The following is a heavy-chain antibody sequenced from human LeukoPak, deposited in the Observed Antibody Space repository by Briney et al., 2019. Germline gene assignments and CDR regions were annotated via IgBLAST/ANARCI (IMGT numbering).Heavy chain of an antibody. D-gene: IGHD2-2*01. CDR1: GGTFSSYA. CDR3: ASTPAIVVVPAATREAGWFDP. Sequence: ASVKVSCKASGGTFSSYAISWVRQAPGQGLEWMGGIIPIFGTANYAQKFQGRVTITTDESTSTAYMELSSLRSEDTAVYYCASTPAIVVVPAATREAGWFDPWGQGNLVTVSS. V-gene: IGHV1-69*05. J-gene: IGHJ5*02. CDR2: IIPIFGTA.